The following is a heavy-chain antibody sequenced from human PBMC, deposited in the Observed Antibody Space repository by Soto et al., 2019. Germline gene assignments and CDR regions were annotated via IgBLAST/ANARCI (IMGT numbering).Heavy chain of an antibody. CDR3: ARGRYGDY. J-gene: IGHJ4*02. CDR2: ISAHNGNT. V-gene: IGHV1-18*01. Sequence: QVHLVQSGAEVKKPGASVKVSCKGSGYTFTSYGITWMRQAPGQGLEWMGWISAHNGNTDYAQKLQGRVTVTRDTSTSTGYMELRSLRSDDTAVYYCARGRYGDYWGQGALVTVSS. D-gene: IGHD1-1*01. CDR1: GYTFTSYG.